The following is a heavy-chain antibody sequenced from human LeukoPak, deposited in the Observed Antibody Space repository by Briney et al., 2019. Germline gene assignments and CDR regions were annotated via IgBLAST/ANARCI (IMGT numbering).Heavy chain of an antibody. Sequence: SETLSLTCSVSGGSISSSSYYWGWIRQPPGKGLEWIGSIYYSGSTYYNPSLKSRVTISVDTSKNQFSLKLSSVTAADTAVYYCATSRQLLDNWFDPWGQGTLVTVSS. CDR2: IYYSGST. J-gene: IGHJ5*02. D-gene: IGHD2-2*01. CDR1: GGSISSSSYY. CDR3: ATSRQLLDNWFDP. V-gene: IGHV4-39*01.